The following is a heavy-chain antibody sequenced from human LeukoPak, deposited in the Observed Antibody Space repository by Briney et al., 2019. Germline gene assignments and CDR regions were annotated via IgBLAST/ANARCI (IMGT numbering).Heavy chain of an antibody. CDR2: IYYSGST. Sequence: SETLSLTCTVSGGSISSSSYYWGWIRQSPGKGLEWIGSIYYSGSTYYNPSLKSRVTISVDTSKNQFSLKLSSVTAADTAVYYCARVPPKYSSSWYSYYYGMDVWGQGTTVTVSS. J-gene: IGHJ6*02. V-gene: IGHV4-39*01. CDR3: ARVPPKYSSSWYSYYYGMDV. CDR1: GGSISSSSYY. D-gene: IGHD6-13*01.